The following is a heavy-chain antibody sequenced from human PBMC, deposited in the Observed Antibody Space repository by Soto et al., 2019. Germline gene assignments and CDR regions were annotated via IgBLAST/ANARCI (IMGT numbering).Heavy chain of an antibody. D-gene: IGHD2-21*02. CDR2: INPNSGGT. J-gene: IGHJ4*02. Sequence: GASVKVSCKASGYTFTNYYIHWVRQAPGQGLEWMGWINPNSGGTKYAQKFQGRVTMTRDTSISTAYMDLTRLRSDDTAVYYCARQLAYCGGDCYTEPIDYWGQGTLVTVSS. CDR1: GYTFTNYY. CDR3: ARQLAYCGGDCYTEPIDY. V-gene: IGHV1-2*02.